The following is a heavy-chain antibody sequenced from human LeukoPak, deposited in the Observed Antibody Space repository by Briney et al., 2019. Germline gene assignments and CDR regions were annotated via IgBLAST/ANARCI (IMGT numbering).Heavy chain of an antibody. D-gene: IGHD3-10*01. CDR1: GYSFSSYW. J-gene: IGHJ3*02. V-gene: IGHV5-51*01. Sequence: GESLKISCKGSGYSFSSYWIGWVRQMPGKGLEWMGMIYPGDSDPRYSPSFQGQVTFSADESINTAHLHWSSLKASDTAMYYCATRGGGQMVRGIPDAFDIWGQGTMVTVSS. CDR3: ATRGGGQMVRGIPDAFDI. CDR2: IYPGDSDP.